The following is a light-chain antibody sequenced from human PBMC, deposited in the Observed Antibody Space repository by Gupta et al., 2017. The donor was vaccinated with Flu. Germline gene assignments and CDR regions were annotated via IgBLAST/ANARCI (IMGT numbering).Light chain of an antibody. CDR1: QSVAYNY. CDR2: GAS. V-gene: IGKV3-20*01. J-gene: IGKJ4*01. CDR3: QHENNSPFT. Sequence: EIVLTQSPGTLSLSPGERATLSCRASQSVAYNYLAWYQQKPGQAPRLLIYGASNRATGVPYRFSGSGSGTEFTLTISSREPEDFAVYYCQHENNSPFTFGRGTKVEIK.